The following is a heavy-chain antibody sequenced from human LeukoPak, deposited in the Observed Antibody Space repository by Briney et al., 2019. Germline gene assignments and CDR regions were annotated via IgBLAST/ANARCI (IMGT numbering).Heavy chain of an antibody. CDR3: ARLFHPALSGNYPFDY. CDR2: IYYSGST. V-gene: IGHV4-59*01. CDR1: GGSINSYY. D-gene: IGHD1-26*01. J-gene: IGHJ4*02. Sequence: SETLPLTCTVSGGSINSYYWSWIRQPPGKGLEWIAYIYYSGSTSYNPSLKSRVTISVDTSKNQFSLKLNSVTAADTAMYYCARLFHPALSGNYPFDYWGQGTLVTVSS.